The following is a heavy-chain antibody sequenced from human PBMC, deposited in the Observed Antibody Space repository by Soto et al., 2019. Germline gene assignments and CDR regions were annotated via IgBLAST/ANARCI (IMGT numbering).Heavy chain of an antibody. V-gene: IGHV4-31*03. CDR2: IFYTGTT. Sequence: PSETLSLTCTVSGGSITSGGYYWNWIRQHPGKGLEWIGYIFYTGTTRYNSALQSRVSISVDSTKNHFSLKLTSVTAADTAVYYCARDTTIFGVALQTGLHPWGQGTMVTVYS. D-gene: IGHD3-3*01. J-gene: IGHJ5*02. CDR3: ARDTTIFGVALQTGLHP. CDR1: GGSITSGGYY.